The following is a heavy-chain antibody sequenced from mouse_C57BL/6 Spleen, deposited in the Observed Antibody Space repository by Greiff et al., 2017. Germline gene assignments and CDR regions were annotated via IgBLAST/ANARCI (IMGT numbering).Heavy chain of an antibody. V-gene: IGHV5-9*01. CDR1: GFTFSSYT. CDR3: ARHGQTAQATSFAY. Sequence: DVKLVESGGGLVKPGGSLKLSCAASGFTFSSYTMSWVRQTPEKRLEWVATISGGGGNTYYPDSVKGRVTISRDNAKNTLYLQMSSLRSEDTALYYCARHGQTAQATSFAYWGQGTLVTVSA. J-gene: IGHJ3*01. CDR2: ISGGGGNT. D-gene: IGHD3-2*02.